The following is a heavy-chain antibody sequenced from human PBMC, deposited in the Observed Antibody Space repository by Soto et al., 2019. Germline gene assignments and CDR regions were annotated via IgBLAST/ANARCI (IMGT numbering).Heavy chain of an antibody. CDR1: GDSVSSNRAA. V-gene: IGHV6-1*01. CDR2: TSYRSKWYN. Sequence: SQTLSLTCDISGDSVSSNRAAWNWIRQSPSRGLEWLGRTSYRSKWYNDYAVSVKSRITINPDTSKNQFSLQLNSVTAADTALYYCARTSTSGTRFDYWGQGSLVTVSS. J-gene: IGHJ4*02. D-gene: IGHD1-1*01. CDR3: ARTSTSGTRFDY.